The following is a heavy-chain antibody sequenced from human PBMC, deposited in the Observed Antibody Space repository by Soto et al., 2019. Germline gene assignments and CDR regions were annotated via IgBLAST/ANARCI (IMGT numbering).Heavy chain of an antibody. Sequence: QVQLVQSGTEVKKPGASVKVSCKASGYTFSSYALHWVRQAPGQRLEWMGWINTVNGHTKYSQEFQGRVTITRDPSARTADMELSTLRSEDTAVYSCARAGYYGAGMNRYGMGAWGQGTTVTVSS. CDR2: INTVNGHT. CDR1: GYTFSSYA. D-gene: IGHD3-10*01. J-gene: IGHJ6*02. V-gene: IGHV1-3*04. CDR3: ARAGYYGAGMNRYGMGA.